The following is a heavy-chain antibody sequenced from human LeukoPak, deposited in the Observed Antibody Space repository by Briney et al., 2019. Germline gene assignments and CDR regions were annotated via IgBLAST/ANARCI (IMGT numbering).Heavy chain of an antibody. CDR3: ARGGIAAAGTETYYYYYMDV. V-gene: IGHV3-21*01. D-gene: IGHD6-13*01. CDR2: ISSSSSYI. J-gene: IGHJ6*03. CDR1: GFTFSSYS. Sequence: PGGSLRLSCAASGFTFSSYSMNWVRQAPGKGLEWVSSISSSSSYIYYVDSVKGRFTVSRDNAKNSLYLQMNSLRAEDTAVYYCARGGIAAAGTETYYYYYMDVWGKGTTVTVSS.